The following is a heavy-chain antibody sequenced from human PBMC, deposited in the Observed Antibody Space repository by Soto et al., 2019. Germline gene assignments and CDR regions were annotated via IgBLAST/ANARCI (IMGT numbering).Heavy chain of an antibody. CDR3: ARIPMVRGVRAYYYGMDV. CDR2: IYWDDDK. V-gene: IGHV2-5*02. Sequence: SGPTLVNPTQTLTLTCTFSGFSLSTSGVGVGWIRQPPGKALEWLALIYWDDDKRYSPSLKSRLTITKDTSKNQVVLTMTNMDPVDTATYYCARIPMVRGVRAYYYGMDVWGQGTTVTVSS. D-gene: IGHD3-10*01. CDR1: GFSLSTSGVG. J-gene: IGHJ6*02.